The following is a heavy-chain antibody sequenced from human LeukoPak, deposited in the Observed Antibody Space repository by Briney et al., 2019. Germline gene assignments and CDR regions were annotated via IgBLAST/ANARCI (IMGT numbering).Heavy chain of an antibody. CDR1: GYSISSGYY. Sequence: SETLSLTCTVSGYSISSGYYWGWIRQPPGKGLEWIGSIYHSGSTYYNPSLKSRVTISVDTSKNQFSLKLSSVTAADTAVYYCARKGYYYGSGSYYDHWGQGTLVTVSS. J-gene: IGHJ5*02. CDR2: IYHSGST. V-gene: IGHV4-38-2*02. CDR3: ARKGYYYGSGSYYDH. D-gene: IGHD3-10*01.